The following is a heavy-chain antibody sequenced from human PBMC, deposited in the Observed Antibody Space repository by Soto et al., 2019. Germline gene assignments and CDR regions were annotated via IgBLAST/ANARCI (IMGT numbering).Heavy chain of an antibody. D-gene: IGHD2-15*01. V-gene: IGHV3-23*01. J-gene: IGHJ4*02. CDR1: GFTFSSYA. CDR2: VSIGGST. CDR3: ANRRGAGGHFDY. Sequence: DVQLLESGGGLVQPEGSLRLSCAASGFTFSSYAMGWVRRGPGKGLEWVAVVSIGGSTHYADSVRGRFTISRDNSKNTLSLQMNSLTAEDTAVYFCANRRGAGGHFDYWGQGALVTVSS.